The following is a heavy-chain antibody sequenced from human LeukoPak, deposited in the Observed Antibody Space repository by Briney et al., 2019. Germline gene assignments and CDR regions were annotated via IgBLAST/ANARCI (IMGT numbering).Heavy chain of an antibody. CDR3: AGAIISTVTTSIFDAFDI. Sequence: SVKLSCTASGVTFTSYAISWVRQAPGQGLEWMGQIIAILGIAHYAQNLQGRVTITADKSTSTAYMELSSLRSEDTAVYYCAGAIISTVTTSIFDAFDIWGQGTMVTVSS. CDR2: IIAILGIA. J-gene: IGHJ3*02. CDR1: GVTFTSYA. V-gene: IGHV1-69*10. D-gene: IGHD4-17*01.